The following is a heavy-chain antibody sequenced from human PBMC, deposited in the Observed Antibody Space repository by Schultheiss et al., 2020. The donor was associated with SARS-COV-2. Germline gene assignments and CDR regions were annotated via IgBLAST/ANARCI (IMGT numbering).Heavy chain of an antibody. D-gene: IGHD4-17*01. Sequence: SETLSLTCTFSGGSISSSSYYWGWIRQPPGKGLEWIGSIYYSGSTYYNPSLKSRVTISVDTSKNQFSLKLSSVTAADTAVYYCARPYGDYASYYFDYWGQGTLVTVSS. J-gene: IGHJ4*02. CDR1: GGSISSSSYY. CDR2: IYYSGST. CDR3: ARPYGDYASYYFDY. V-gene: IGHV4-39*01.